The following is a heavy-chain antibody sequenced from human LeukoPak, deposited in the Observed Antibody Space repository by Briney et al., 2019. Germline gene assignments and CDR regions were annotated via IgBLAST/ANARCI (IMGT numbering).Heavy chain of an antibody. CDR3: AREQSYYYYYMDV. J-gene: IGHJ6*03. Sequence: PGGSLRLSCAASGFTVFSNYMSWVRQAPGKGLEWVSVIYSDGTTYYADSVQGRFTISRDNAKNTVYLQMKSLRPEDTAVYFCAREQSYYYYYMDVWGKGTTVTVSS. D-gene: IGHD3-10*01. V-gene: IGHV3-53*01. CDR1: GFTVFSNY. CDR2: IYSDGTT.